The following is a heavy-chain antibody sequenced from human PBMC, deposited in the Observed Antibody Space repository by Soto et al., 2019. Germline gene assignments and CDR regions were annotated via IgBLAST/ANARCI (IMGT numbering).Heavy chain of an antibody. D-gene: IGHD6-13*01. J-gene: IGHJ5*02. CDR1: GFTFSSYA. CDR3: ARDLIAAAGSLPGADWFDP. V-gene: IGHV3-30-3*01. CDR2: ISYDGSNK. Sequence: WGSLRLSYAASGFTFSSYAMHWVRQAPGKGLEWVAVISYDGSNKYYADSVKGRFTISRDNSKNTLYLQMNSLRAEDTAVYYCARDLIAAAGSLPGADWFDPWGQGTLVTVSS.